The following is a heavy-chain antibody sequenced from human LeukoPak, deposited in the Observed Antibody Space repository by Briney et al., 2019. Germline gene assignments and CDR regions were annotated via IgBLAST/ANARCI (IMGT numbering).Heavy chain of an antibody. J-gene: IGHJ6*02. CDR1: GGSMSNYY. Sequence: SETLSLTCTVSGGSMSNYYWSWIRQPPGKGLEWIGFIYYSGSTNQNPSLRSRATISLDTSKNQFSLRLSSVTAADTAVYYCARDGARLTGTYGMDVWDHGTTVTVSS. D-gene: IGHD4-17*01. V-gene: IGHV4-59*01. CDR2: IYYSGST. CDR3: ARDGARLTGTYGMDV.